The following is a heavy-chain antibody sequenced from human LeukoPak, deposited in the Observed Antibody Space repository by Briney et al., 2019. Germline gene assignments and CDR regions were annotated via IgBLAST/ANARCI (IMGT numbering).Heavy chain of an antibody. CDR2: IDYDSSHI. CDR3: ARDPLRYLRVGHFDY. J-gene: IGHJ4*02. CDR1: GFTFSTSA. Sequence: GGSLRLSCAASGFTFSTSAMNWVRQVPGKGLEWVSSIDYDSSHIYYAASVRGRFNISRDNARNSVYLQMNSLRVEDTAVYYCARDPLRYLRVGHFDYWGQGPLVAVSS. D-gene: IGHD3-9*01. V-gene: IGHV3-21*01.